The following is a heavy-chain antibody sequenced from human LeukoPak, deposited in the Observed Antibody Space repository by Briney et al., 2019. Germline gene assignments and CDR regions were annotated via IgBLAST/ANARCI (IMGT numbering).Heavy chain of an antibody. CDR3: ARAHQRDSAMIY. CDR2: ISAYNGNT. J-gene: IGHJ4*02. V-gene: IGHV1-18*01. CDR1: GYTFITYG. Sequence: GASGKVSCKASGYTFITYGITWVRQAPGQGLEWMGWISAYNGNTNYAQKLQGRVTMTTDTSTSTAYMELRSLRSDDTAVYYCARAHQRDSAMIYWGQGALVTVSS. D-gene: IGHD2-2*01.